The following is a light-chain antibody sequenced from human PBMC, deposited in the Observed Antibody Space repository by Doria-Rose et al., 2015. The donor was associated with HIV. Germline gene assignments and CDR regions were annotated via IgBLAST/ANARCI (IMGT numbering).Light chain of an antibody. J-gene: IGLJ2*01. Sequence: QPVLTQPASVSGSPGQSITISCTGTSSDIGGYNYVSWYQQHPDKAPKLMIYDVTNRPSGVSNRFSGSKSGNTASLTISGLQAEDEADYYCSSYTSTTLKIFGGGTKLTVL. V-gene: IGLV2-14*03. CDR2: DVT. CDR3: SSYTSTTLKI. CDR1: SSDIGGYNY.